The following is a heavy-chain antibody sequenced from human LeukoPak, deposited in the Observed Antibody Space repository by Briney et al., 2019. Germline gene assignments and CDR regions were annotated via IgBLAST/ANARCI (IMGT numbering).Heavy chain of an antibody. CDR2: ISYDGSNK. D-gene: IGHD3-22*01. J-gene: IGHJ4*02. CDR1: GFTFSSYA. V-gene: IGHV3-30-3*01. CDR3: ARPTYYYDSSGYSFHY. Sequence: GGSLRLSCAASGFTFSSYAMHWVRQAPGKGLEWVAVISYDGSNKYYADSVKGRFTISRDNSKNTLYPQMNSLRAEDTAVYYCARPTYYYDSSGYSFHYWGQGTLVTVSS.